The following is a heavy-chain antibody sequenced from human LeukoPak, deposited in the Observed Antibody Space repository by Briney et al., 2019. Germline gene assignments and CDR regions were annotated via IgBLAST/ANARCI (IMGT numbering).Heavy chain of an antibody. Sequence: GAALDISFQCSGYRFTSYWIGWVRPMPGKGLGWMGIIYPGDSDTRYSPSFQGQVTISADKSISTAYLQWSSLKASETAMYYCARGIAMAGSDYYGMDVWGQGTTVTVSS. D-gene: IGHD6-19*01. CDR2: IYPGDSDT. J-gene: IGHJ6*02. CDR3: ARGIAMAGSDYYGMDV. V-gene: IGHV5-51*01. CDR1: GYRFTSYW.